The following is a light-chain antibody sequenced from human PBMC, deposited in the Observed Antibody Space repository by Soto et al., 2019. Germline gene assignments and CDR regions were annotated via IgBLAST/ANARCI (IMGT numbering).Light chain of an antibody. Sequence: VFTQSPGTLSLSPGERPTLSCRASQTLSSRHLAWYQQKPGQAPRLLIYGSSSRATDIPDRFSGSGSGTDFTLTISTLEPEDFAIYYCQQYGYSRTFGQGTKVDI. V-gene: IGKV3-20*01. CDR1: QTLSSRH. CDR3: QQYGYSRT. J-gene: IGKJ1*01. CDR2: GSS.